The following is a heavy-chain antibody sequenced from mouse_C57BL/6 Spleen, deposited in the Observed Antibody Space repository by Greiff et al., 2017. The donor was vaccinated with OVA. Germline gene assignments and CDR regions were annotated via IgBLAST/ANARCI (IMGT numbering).Heavy chain of an antibody. CDR3: AGVGGRRAMDY. J-gene: IGHJ4*01. V-gene: IGHV1-64*01. CDR2: IHPNSGST. Sequence: QVQLQQPGAELVKPGASVKLSCKASGYTFTSYWMHWVKQRPGQGLEWIGMIHPNSGSTNYNEKFKSKATLTVDKSSSPAYMQLSSLTSEDSAVYYCAGVGGRRAMDYWGQGTSVTVSS. D-gene: IGHD1-1*02. CDR1: GYTFTSYW.